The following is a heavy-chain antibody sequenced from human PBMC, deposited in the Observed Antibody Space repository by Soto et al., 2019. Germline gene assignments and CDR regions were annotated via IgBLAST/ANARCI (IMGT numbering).Heavy chain of an antibody. Sequence: HPGGSLRLSCAASGFTFSSYGMHWVRQAPGKGLEWVAVIWYDGSNKYYADSVKGRFTISRDNSKNTLYLQMNSLRAEDTAVYYCARDLRSHFGYYTNIWGQGTMVTVSS. CDR2: IWYDGSNK. J-gene: IGHJ3*02. CDR1: GFTFSSYG. CDR3: ARDLRSHFGYYTNI. D-gene: IGHD3-3*01. V-gene: IGHV3-33*01.